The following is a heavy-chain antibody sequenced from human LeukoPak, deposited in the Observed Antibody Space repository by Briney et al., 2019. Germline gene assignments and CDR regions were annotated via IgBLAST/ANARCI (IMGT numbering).Heavy chain of an antibody. CDR1: GFTFSSYW. CDR3: ATARNFRFEY. D-gene: IGHD1-7*01. Sequence: GSLRLSCAASGFTFSSYWMHWVRQAPGKGLVWVSRINSDGSNTKNADSVKGRFTVSRDYAKNTLFLQMNNLRTEDTALYFCATARNFRFEYWGQGSLVIVSA. V-gene: IGHV3-74*03. CDR2: INSDGSNT. J-gene: IGHJ4*02.